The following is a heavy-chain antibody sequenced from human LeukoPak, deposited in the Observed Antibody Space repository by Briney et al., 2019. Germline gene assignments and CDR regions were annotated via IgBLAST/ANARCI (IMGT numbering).Heavy chain of an antibody. D-gene: IGHD5-12*01. CDR1: GGSISSGDYY. J-gene: IGHJ4*02. Sequence: PSETLSLTCTVSGGSISSGDYYWSWIRQPPGKGLEWIGYIYYSGSTYYNPSLKSRVTISVDTSKNQFSLKLSSVTAADTAVYYCASGYSGYDNWGLDYWGQGTLVTVSS. CDR3: ASGYSGYDNWGLDY. V-gene: IGHV4-30-4*01. CDR2: IYYSGST.